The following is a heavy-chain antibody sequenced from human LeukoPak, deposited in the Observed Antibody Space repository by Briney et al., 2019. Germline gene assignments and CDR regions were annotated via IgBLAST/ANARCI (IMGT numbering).Heavy chain of an antibody. J-gene: IGHJ4*02. CDR1: GFTFSSYA. D-gene: IGHD6-6*01. V-gene: IGHV3-30-3*01. CDR2: ISYDGSNK. CDR3: ARALSVARPFGY. Sequence: GGSLRLSCAASGFTFSSYAMHWVRQAPGKGLEWVAVISYDGSNKYYADSVKGRFTISRDNSKNMLYLQMNSLRAEDTAVYYCARALSVARPFGYWGQGTLVTVSS.